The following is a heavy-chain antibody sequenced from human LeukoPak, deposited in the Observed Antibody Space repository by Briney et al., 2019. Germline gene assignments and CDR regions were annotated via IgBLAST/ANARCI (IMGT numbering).Heavy chain of an antibody. D-gene: IGHD6-19*01. V-gene: IGHV3-53*01. Sequence: GGSLRLSCAASGFTFSSNYYMSWVRQAPGKGLEWVSVIYAGGSTYYADPVKGRFTISRDNSKNTLYLQMNSLRAEDTAVYYCARDGKSSGWFGWFDLWGQGTLVTVSS. CDR2: IYAGGST. CDR3: ARDGKSSGWFGWFDL. J-gene: IGHJ5*02. CDR1: GFTFSSNYY.